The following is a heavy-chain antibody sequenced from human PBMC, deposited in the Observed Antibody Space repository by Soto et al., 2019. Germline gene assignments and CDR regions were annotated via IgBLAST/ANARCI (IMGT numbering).Heavy chain of an antibody. D-gene: IGHD2-2*03. CDR2: ISSSGSTI. Sequence: PGGSLRLSCAASGFTFSDYYMSWIRQAPGKGLEWVSYISSSGSTIYYADSVKGRFTISRDNAKNSLYLQMNSLRAEDTAVYYCARDGCCSSTSSLNCAFDIWGQGTMVTVSS. CDR3: ARDGCCSSTSSLNCAFDI. J-gene: IGHJ3*02. V-gene: IGHV3-11*01. CDR1: GFTFSDYY.